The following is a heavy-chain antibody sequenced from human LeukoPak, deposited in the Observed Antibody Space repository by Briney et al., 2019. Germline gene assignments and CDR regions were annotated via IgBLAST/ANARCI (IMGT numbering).Heavy chain of an antibody. CDR3: ASRYGDYSL. CDR2: IYYSGRT. D-gene: IGHD4-17*01. V-gene: IGHV4-59*02. Sequence: SETLSLTCAVSGGSVSTYYWTWIRQPPGKGLEWIGYIYYSGRTNYNPSLKSRVTISIDTSKNQFSLKLRSVTAADTAVYYCASRYGDYSLWGQGTLVTVSS. CDR1: GGSVSTYY. J-gene: IGHJ4*02.